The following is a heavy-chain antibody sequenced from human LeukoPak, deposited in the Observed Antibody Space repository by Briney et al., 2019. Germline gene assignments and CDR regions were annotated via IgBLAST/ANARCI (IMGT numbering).Heavy chain of an antibody. CDR2: ISYSGTT. Sequence: PSETLSLTCTVSGCSITNNNYYWSWIRQPPGKSLEWSGYISYSGTTFYNPSLKSRVNISLDTSKNQFSLKLRSVTAADTAVYYCASSTTAVTRFVKYWGQGTLVSVSS. CDR3: ASSTTAVTRFVKY. J-gene: IGHJ1*01. V-gene: IGHV4-30-4*01. CDR1: GCSITNNNYY. D-gene: IGHD4-23*01.